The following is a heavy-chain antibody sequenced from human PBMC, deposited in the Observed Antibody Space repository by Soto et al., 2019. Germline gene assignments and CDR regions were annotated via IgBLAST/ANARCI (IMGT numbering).Heavy chain of an antibody. D-gene: IGHD3-3*01. CDR1: GGSISSNNYY. J-gene: IGHJ4*02. CDR2: IYYNGFT. Sequence: QLQLHESGPGLVKPSETLSLTCSVSGGSISSNNYYWGWIRQPPGKGLEWTGNIYYNGFTYYNPSLKSRVTISVDTSKNQFSLKLTSVTATDTAVYYCARQGDFWSGSGDFDYWGQGILVPVSS. CDR3: ARQGDFWSGSGDFDY. V-gene: IGHV4-39*01.